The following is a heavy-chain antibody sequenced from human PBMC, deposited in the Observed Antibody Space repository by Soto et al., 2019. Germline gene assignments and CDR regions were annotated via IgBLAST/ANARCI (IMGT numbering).Heavy chain of an antibody. D-gene: IGHD2-2*01. Sequence: GGSLRLSCAASGFTFSSYGMHWVRQAPGKGLEWVAVIWYDGSNKYYADSVKGRFTISRDNSKNTLYLQMNSLRAEDTAVYYCAREGVVVVLAYYMDVWGKGTTVTVSS. J-gene: IGHJ6*03. CDR3: AREGVVVVLAYYMDV. V-gene: IGHV3-33*01. CDR2: IWYDGSNK. CDR1: GFTFSSYG.